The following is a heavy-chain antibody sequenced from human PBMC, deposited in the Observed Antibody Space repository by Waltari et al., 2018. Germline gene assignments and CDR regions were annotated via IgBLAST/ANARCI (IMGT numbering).Heavy chain of an antibody. V-gene: IGHV3-23*01. CDR3: AREKSSWLPTY. CDR1: GFRFTSYF. Sequence: EVQLLESGGGLVQPGGSLKLSFAASGFRFTSYFMSWVRQAPGKGLEWVAGITSSGGDTAYADSVKGRFTISRDNSNNTLFLQMSSLSAEDTAVYYCAREKSSWLPTYWGQGTLVTVSS. J-gene: IGHJ4*02. CDR2: ITSSGGDT. D-gene: IGHD2-2*01.